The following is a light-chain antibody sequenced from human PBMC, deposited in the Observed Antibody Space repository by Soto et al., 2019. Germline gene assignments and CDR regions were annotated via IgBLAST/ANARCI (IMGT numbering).Light chain of an antibody. J-gene: IGKJ4*01. V-gene: IGKV3-11*01. CDR2: DAS. Sequence: IVLPKSPATLSLSPGERATLSCRASQSVSSYLAWYQQKPGQAPRLLIYDASNRATGIPARFSGSGSGTDFTLTISSLEPEDFAVYYCQQRSNWPTFGGGTKVDIK. CDR1: QSVSSY. CDR3: QQRSNWPT.